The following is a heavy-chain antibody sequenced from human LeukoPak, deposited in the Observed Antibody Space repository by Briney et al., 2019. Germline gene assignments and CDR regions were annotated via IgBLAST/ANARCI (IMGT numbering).Heavy chain of an antibody. V-gene: IGHV1-69*01. Sequence: PVKVSCKASGGTFSSYAISWVRQAPGQGLEWMGGIIPIFGTANYAQKFQGRVTITADESTSTAYMELSSLRSEDTAVYYCARLLEEAYHYGMDVWGKGTTVTVSS. J-gene: IGHJ6*04. D-gene: IGHD2-15*01. CDR3: ARLLEEAYHYGMDV. CDR2: IIPIFGTA. CDR1: GGTFSSYA.